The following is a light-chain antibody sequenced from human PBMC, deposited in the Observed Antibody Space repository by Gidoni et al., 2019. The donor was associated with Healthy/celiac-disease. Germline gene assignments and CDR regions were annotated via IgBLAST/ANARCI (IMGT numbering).Light chain of an antibody. V-gene: IGKV3-11*01. J-gene: IGKJ4*01. CDR3: QQRSNWPLT. CDR1: QSVSSY. Sequence: DIVLTHSPATLSLSPGERATLSGRASQSVSSYLAWYQQKPGQAPRLLIYDASNRATGIPARFSGSGSGTDFTLTISSLEPEDFAVYYCQQRSNWPLTFGGGTKVEIK. CDR2: DAS.